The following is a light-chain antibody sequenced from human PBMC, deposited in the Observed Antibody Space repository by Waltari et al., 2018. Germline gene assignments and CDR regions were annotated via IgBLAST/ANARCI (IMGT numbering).Light chain of an antibody. CDR2: WAS. Sequence: DIVMTQSPDSLAVSLGERATINCKSSQSVLYSSNNKNYLAWYQQKPGQPPKLLIYWASTRESGVPVRFSGSGSGTDFTLTISSLQAEDVAVYYCQQYYITPQTFGQGTKLEIK. CDR1: QSVLYSSNNKNY. CDR3: QQYYITPQT. V-gene: IGKV4-1*01. J-gene: IGKJ2*01.